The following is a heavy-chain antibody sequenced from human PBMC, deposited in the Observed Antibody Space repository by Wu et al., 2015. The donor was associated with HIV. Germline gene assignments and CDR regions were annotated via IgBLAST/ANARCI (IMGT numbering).Heavy chain of an antibody. Sequence: QVQLQQSGAEMKNPGASVKVSCKTSGYTFSSYYMHWVRQAPGQGLEWMGWIIPGTGGTKYARNFQGRMTMTADTSTNTAYMDLIRLTSDDTAVYFCVGYSRGYNWFRNWGQGTLVTVSS. CDR3: VGYSRGYNWFRN. J-gene: IGHJ4*02. V-gene: IGHV1-2*02. D-gene: IGHD5-24*01. CDR1: GYTFSSYY. CDR2: IIPGTGGT.